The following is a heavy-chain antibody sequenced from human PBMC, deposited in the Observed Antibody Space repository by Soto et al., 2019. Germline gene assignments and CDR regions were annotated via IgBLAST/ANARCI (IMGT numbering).Heavy chain of an antibody. Sequence: QVQLVQSGAEVKKPGSSVKVSCKASGGTFSSYAISWVRQAPGQGLEWMGGIIPIFGTANYAQKFQGRVTITADESTSTAYMELSRLRSDDTAVYYCARADGIAARRGRDYYGMDVWGQGTTVTVSS. V-gene: IGHV1-69*01. CDR3: ARADGIAARRGRDYYGMDV. D-gene: IGHD6-6*01. CDR2: IIPIFGTA. J-gene: IGHJ6*02. CDR1: GGTFSSYA.